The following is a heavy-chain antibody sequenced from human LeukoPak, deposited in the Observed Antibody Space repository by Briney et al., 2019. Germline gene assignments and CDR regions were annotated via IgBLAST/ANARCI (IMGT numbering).Heavy chain of an antibody. Sequence: SETLCLSRTVSGASIKNFYWSWIRRPPGRGLGWFANIYYAVSSRYNTSLKRRVAVSIYASKNPLSLTLTTATAPDTAIYYCARQAVIIPTGVEGTSSDPWGQGTLVAASS. J-gene: IGHJ5*02. D-gene: IGHD2-21*02. CDR3: ARQAVIIPTGVEGTSSDP. CDR1: GASIKNFY. CDR2: IYYAVSS. V-gene: IGHV4-59*08.